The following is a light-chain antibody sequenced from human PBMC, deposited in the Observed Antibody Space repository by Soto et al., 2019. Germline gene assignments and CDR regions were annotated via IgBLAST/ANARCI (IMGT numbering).Light chain of an antibody. CDR2: LNSDGSH. CDR1: SGHNTYA. CDR3: QTWGTGIGV. V-gene: IGLV4-69*01. J-gene: IGLJ3*02. Sequence: QSVLTQSPSASASLGASVKLTCTLSSGHNTYAIAWHQQQPEKGPRFLMKLNSDGSHNKGDGIPDRFSGSSSGAERYLTISSLQSEDEADYYCQTWGTGIGVFGGGTQLTVL.